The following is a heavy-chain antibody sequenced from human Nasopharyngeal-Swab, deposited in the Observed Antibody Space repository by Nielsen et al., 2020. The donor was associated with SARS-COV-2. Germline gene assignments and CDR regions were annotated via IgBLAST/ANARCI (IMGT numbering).Heavy chain of an antibody. Sequence: LSLTCAASGFTFSSYGMHWVRQAPGKGLEWVAVIWYDGSNKYYADSVKGRFTISRDNSKNTLYLQMNSLRAEDTAVYYCARASIAAAGSYYYYYMDVWGKGTTVTVSS. J-gene: IGHJ6*03. CDR1: GFTFSSYG. V-gene: IGHV3-33*01. CDR3: ARASIAAAGSYYYYYMDV. D-gene: IGHD6-13*01. CDR2: IWYDGSNK.